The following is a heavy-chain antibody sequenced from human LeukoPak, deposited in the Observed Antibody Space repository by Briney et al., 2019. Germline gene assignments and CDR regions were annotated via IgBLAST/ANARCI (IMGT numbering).Heavy chain of an antibody. J-gene: IGHJ4*02. V-gene: IGHV4-34*01. CDR3: ARGTKWPYYYDSSGLDY. D-gene: IGHD3-22*01. CDR2: INHSGST. Sequence: SETLPLTCAVYGGSFSGYYWSWIRQPPGKGLEWIGEINHSGSTNYNPSLKSRVTISVDTSKNQFSLKLSSVTAADTAVYYCARGTKWPYYYDSSGLDYWGQGTLVTVSS. CDR1: GGSFSGYY.